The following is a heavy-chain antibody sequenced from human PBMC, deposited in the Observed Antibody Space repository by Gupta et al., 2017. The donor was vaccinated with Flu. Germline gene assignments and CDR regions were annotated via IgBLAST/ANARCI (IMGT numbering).Heavy chain of an antibody. CDR1: GFTFSSYA. CDR3: AKRPTYDAGSYYDY. D-gene: IGHD3-10*01. J-gene: IGHJ4*02. V-gene: IGHV3-23*01. CDR2: ISGNAERT. Sequence: EVQLLESGGGLVQPGGSLSLSCAASGFTFSSYAVSCHRQAPGKGLEWVSTISGNAERTYDAGSVKGRFTISRDNSKNTLYLQMDSLRDDDAAVYYCAKRPTYDAGSYYDYWAQGALVTVSS.